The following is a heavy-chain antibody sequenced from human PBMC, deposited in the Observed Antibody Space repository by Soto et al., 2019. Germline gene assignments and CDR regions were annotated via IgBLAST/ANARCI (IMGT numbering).Heavy chain of an antibody. J-gene: IGHJ4*02. CDR2: ISGSGGST. CDR1: GFTFSSYA. Sequence: GGSLRLSCAASGFTFSSYAMSWVRQAPGKGLEWVSAISGSGGSTYYADSVKGRFTISRDNSKNTLYLQMHSLRAEDTAVYYCAKDLSDYYGSGSYPFDYWGQGTLVTVSS. CDR3: AKDLSDYYGSGSYPFDY. D-gene: IGHD3-10*01. V-gene: IGHV3-23*01.